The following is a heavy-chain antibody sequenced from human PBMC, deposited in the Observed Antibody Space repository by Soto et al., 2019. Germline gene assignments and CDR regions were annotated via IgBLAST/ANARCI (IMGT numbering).Heavy chain of an antibody. J-gene: IGHJ4*02. V-gene: IGHV3-30-3*01. CDR2: ISYDGSNK. CDR1: GFTFSSYA. CDR3: ARDKRDLRFLEWSYYFDY. D-gene: IGHD3-3*01. Sequence: GGSLRLSCAASGFTFSSYAMHWVRQAPGKGLEWVAVISYDGSNKYYADSVKGRFTISRDNSKNTLYLQMNSLRAEDTAVYNCARDKRDLRFLEWSYYFDYWGQGTLVTVSS.